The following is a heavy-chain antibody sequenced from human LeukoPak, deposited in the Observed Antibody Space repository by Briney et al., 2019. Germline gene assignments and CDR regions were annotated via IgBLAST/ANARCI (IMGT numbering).Heavy chain of an antibody. Sequence: SETLSLTCTVSGASMTNYYWSWIRQPPGKGLEWIGYIYYSGSTNYNPSLQSRVTISVDTSKNQFSLKLSSVTAADTAVYYCARVTRYSGYLFDYWGRGTLVTVSS. V-gene: IGHV4-59*01. CDR2: IYYSGST. CDR1: GASMTNYY. J-gene: IGHJ4*02. CDR3: ARVTRYSGYLFDY. D-gene: IGHD5-12*01.